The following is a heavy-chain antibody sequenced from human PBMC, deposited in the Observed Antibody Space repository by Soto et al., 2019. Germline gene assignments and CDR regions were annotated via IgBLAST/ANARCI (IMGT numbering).Heavy chain of an antibody. CDR3: AKDQSSWYEGNYFDY. CDR1: GYTFTSYY. Sequence: ASVKVSCKASGYTFTSYYMHWVRQAPGQGLEWMGIINPSGGSTSYAQKFQGRVTITRDTSASTAYMELNSLRAEDTAVYYCAKDQSSWYEGNYFDYWGQGTLVTVSS. J-gene: IGHJ4*02. D-gene: IGHD6-13*01. V-gene: IGHV1-46*01. CDR2: INPSGGST.